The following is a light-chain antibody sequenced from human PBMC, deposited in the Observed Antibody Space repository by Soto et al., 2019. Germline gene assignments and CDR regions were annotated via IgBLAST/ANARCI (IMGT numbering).Light chain of an antibody. CDR1: QNINNY. CDR3: QQYENLPT. CDR2: DES. J-gene: IGKJ5*01. Sequence: DIQMTQSPSSLSSSVGDRVSITCQASQNINNYFNWYQQKPGRAPKLLLYDESNLEAGVPSRFRGSGSGTDFTVTISRLQHEDISTYYCQQYENLPTFGQGKRLESK. V-gene: IGKV1-33*01.